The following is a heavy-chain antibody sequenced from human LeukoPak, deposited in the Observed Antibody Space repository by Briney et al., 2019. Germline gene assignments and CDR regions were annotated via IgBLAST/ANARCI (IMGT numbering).Heavy chain of an antibody. J-gene: IGHJ4*02. V-gene: IGHV3-74*01. CDR2: INSDGSST. D-gene: IGHD3-22*01. CDR1: GFTFSSYW. Sequence: LPGGSLRLSCAASGFTFSSYWMHWVRQGPGKGLVWVSRINSDGSSTSYADSVKGRFTISRDNAKNTLYLQMNSLRAEDTAVYYCAKPPYYYDSSGYLPADYWGQGTLVTVSS. CDR3: AKPPYYYDSSGYLPADY.